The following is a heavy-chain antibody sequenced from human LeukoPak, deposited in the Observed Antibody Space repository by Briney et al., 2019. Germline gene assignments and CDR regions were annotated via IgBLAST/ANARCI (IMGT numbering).Heavy chain of an antibody. CDR2: ISAYNGNT. D-gene: IGHD5-18*01. CDR3: ARDRPDTAMAYYYYYYMDV. CDR1: GYTFTSYG. J-gene: IGHJ6*03. Sequence: ASVKVSCKASGYTFTSYGISWVRQAPGQGLEWMGWISAYNGNTNYAQKLQGRVTMTTDTSTSTAYMELRSLRSDDTAVYYCARDRPDTAMAYYYYYYMDVWGKGTTVTVSS. V-gene: IGHV1-18*01.